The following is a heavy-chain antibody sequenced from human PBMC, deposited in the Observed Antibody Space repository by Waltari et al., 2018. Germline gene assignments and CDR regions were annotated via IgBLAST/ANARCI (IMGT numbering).Heavy chain of an antibody. Sequence: QVQLVESGGGVVQPGRSLRLSCAASGFTFSSYAMHWVRHAPGKGLEWVAVISYDGSNKYYADSVKGRFTISRDNSKNTLYLQMNSLRAEETAVYYCARDSGRYYYYYGMDVWGQGTTVTVSS. CDR2: ISYDGSNK. D-gene: IGHD1-1*01. CDR3: ARDSGRYYYYYGMDV. V-gene: IGHV3-30-3*01. J-gene: IGHJ6*02. CDR1: GFTFSSYA.